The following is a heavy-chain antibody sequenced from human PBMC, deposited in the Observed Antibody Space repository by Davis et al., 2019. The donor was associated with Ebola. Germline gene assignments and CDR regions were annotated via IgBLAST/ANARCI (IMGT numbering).Heavy chain of an antibody. CDR1: GYTFTSYD. CDR2: LNPNGGNA. J-gene: IGHJ6*02. Sequence: AASVKVSCKASGYTFTSYDINWVRQATGQGLEWMGWLNPNGGNAAYAQKFQGRVTMTRNTSISTAYMELSSLRSEDTAVYYCAREAGEFYYYGMDVWGQGTTVTVSS. D-gene: IGHD3-10*01. CDR3: AREAGEFYYYGMDV. V-gene: IGHV1-8*01.